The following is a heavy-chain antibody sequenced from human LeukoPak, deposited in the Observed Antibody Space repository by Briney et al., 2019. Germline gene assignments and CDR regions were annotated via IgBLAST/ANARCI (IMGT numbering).Heavy chain of an antibody. V-gene: IGHV1-3*01. CDR3: ARCQDCYFDWLLPSAYGMDV. Sequence: ASVKVSCKASGHTSTTYAIHWVRQAPGQGLEWMGWINAGNGNIKYSQKFQGRVTIIGDTSASTAYMELSSLRSDDTAVYYCARCQDCYFDWLLPSAYGMDVWGQGTTVTVSS. D-gene: IGHD3-9*01. CDR2: INAGNGNI. CDR1: GHTSTTYA. J-gene: IGHJ6*02.